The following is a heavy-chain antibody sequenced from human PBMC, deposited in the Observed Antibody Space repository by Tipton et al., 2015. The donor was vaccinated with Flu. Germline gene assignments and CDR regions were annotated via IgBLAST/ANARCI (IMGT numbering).Heavy chain of an antibody. Sequence: TLSLTCTVSGGFVSSYFWTWIRQAPGKELEWIGYVHYSGSPNYSPSLKSRVTISLDASKNQFSLQLTSVTAADTAIYYCARAVGYDRGYYFDSWGQGTLVTVSS. CDR1: GGFVSSYF. D-gene: IGHD2-15*01. CDR3: ARAVGYDRGYYFDS. J-gene: IGHJ4*02. CDR2: VHYSGSP. V-gene: IGHV4-59*02.